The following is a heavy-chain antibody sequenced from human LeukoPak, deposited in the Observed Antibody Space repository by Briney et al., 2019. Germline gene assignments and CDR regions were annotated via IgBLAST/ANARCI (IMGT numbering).Heavy chain of an antibody. D-gene: IGHD3-3*01. CDR3: ARLRATTIFGVRPGAAFDI. CDR2: INYSGST. V-gene: IGHV4-31*03. Sequence: TPSQTLSLTCSVSGGSISSGNYYWSWIRQHPGKGLEWIGYINYSGSTYYNPSLKSRVTISVDTSQNQFSLNLNSVTAADTAVYCCARLRATTIFGVRPGAAFDIWGQGTMVTVSS. CDR1: GGSISSGNYY. J-gene: IGHJ3*02.